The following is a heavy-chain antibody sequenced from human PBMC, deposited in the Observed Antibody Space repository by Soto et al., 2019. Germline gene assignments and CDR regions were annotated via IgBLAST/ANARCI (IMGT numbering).Heavy chain of an antibody. J-gene: IGHJ4*02. Sequence: GESLKISCQGSGYSFTSYWISWVRQMPGKGLEWMGRIDPSDSYTNYSPSFQGHVTISADKSISTAYLQWSSLKASDTAMYYCARHEPTVFAGGLNWGQGTLVTVSS. CDR3: ARHEPTVFAGGLN. D-gene: IGHD3-3*01. V-gene: IGHV5-10-1*01. CDR1: GYSFTSYW. CDR2: IDPSDSYT.